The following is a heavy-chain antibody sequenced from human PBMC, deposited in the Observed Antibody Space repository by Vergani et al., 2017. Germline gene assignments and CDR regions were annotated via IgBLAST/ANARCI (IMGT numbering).Heavy chain of an antibody. D-gene: IGHD4-17*01. CDR3: ARRRMTTVTTDAFDI. Sequence: EVQLVQSGAEVKKPGESLKISCKGSGYSFTSYWIGWVRQMPGKGLEWMWIIYPGDSDTRYSPSFQGQVTISADKSISTAYLQWSSLKASDTAMYYCARRRMTTVTTDAFDIWGQGTMVTVSS. V-gene: IGHV5-51*03. CDR2: IYPGDSDT. J-gene: IGHJ3*02. CDR1: GYSFTSYW.